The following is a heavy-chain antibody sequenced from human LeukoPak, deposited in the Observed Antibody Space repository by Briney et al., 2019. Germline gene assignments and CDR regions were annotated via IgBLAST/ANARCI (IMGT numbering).Heavy chain of an antibody. Sequence: GGSLRLSCAASGFTVSRNYMSWVRQAPGKGLEWVSVIYSGGSTYCADSVKGRFTISRDNSKNTLYLQMNSLRAEDTAVYYCARDLIYYDSSGPYDDYWGQGTLVTVSS. CDR2: IYSGGST. CDR1: GFTVSRNY. CDR3: ARDLIYYDSSGPYDDY. V-gene: IGHV3-53*01. J-gene: IGHJ4*02. D-gene: IGHD3-22*01.